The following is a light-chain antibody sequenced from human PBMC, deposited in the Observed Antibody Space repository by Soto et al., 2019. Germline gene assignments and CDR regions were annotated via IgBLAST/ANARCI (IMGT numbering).Light chain of an antibody. V-gene: IGLV4-60*03. CDR1: SRHSFYD. CDR3: ESWDSDTRV. CDR2: VEGSGNY. Sequence: LVLTQPSYASASLGSSVSLTCTLSSRHSFYDIAWHQQRPGTAPRYLMKVEGSGNYDKGSGIPERFSGSSSGADRYLTISNLRSEDEGDYYCESWDSDTRVFGGGTKLTVL. J-gene: IGLJ3*02.